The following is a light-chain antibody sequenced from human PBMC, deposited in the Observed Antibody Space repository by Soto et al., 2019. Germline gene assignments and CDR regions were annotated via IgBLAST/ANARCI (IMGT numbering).Light chain of an antibody. J-gene: IGKJ5*01. V-gene: IGKV3-15*01. CDR2: GAS. CDR3: QQYGNWPPIT. CDR1: QNFSSN. Sequence: EIVMTQSPATLSVSPGERATLSCRASQNFSSNLAWYQQKPGQAPRLLIYGASTRATGIPARFSGSGSGTEFTLTISSLRSEDFTVYYCQQYGNWPPITFGQGTRLEIK.